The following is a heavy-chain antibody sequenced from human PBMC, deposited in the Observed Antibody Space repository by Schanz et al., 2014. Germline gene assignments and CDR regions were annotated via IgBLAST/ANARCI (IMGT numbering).Heavy chain of an antibody. CDR3: ARELRLEYYFDY. Sequence: QVQLLQSGAEVKKPGASVKVSCKASGYTFTGYYMHWVRQAPGQGLEWMGRINPNSGDTNYAKKFQGRVTMTRDTSISTAYMELSSLRSDDTAVYYCARELRLEYYFDYWGQGTQVTVSS. CDR2: INPNSGDT. J-gene: IGHJ4*02. CDR1: GYTFTGYY. V-gene: IGHV1-2*02. D-gene: IGHD4-17*01.